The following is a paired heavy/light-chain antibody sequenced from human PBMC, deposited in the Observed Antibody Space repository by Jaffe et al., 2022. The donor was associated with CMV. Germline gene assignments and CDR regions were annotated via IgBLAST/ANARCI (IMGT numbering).Heavy chain of an antibody. Sequence: QVQLVQSGAEVKKPGASVKVSCKASGYTFTAYYIHWVRQAPGQGLEWMGWINPNSGDTYYAQKFQGRVTMTRDTSINTAYMELSRLRSDDTAVYYCARDSPPSSSSWYIGPYYFYYGMDVWGQGTTVTVSS. D-gene: IGHD6-13*01. V-gene: IGHV1-2*02. CDR2: INPNSGDT. CDR1: GYTFTAYY. J-gene: IGHJ6*02. CDR3: ARDSPPSSSSWYIGPYYFYYGMDV.
Light chain of an antibody. J-gene: IGLJ3*02. CDR3: LLSYTGARV. V-gene: IGLV7-46*01. Sequence: QAVVTQEPSLTVSPGGTVTLTCGSSTGAVTSGHYPYWFQQKPGQAPRTLIYDTSNKHSWTPARFSGSLLGGKAALTLSGAQPEDEAEYYCLLSYTGARVFGGGTKLTVL. CDR2: DTS. CDR1: TGAVTSGHY.